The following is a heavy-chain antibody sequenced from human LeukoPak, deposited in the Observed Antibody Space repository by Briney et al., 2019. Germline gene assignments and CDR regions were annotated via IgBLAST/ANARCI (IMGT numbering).Heavy chain of an antibody. CDR2: IVSDGSGA. CDR1: GLTFSSYW. Sequence: GGSLSLSCAASGLTFSSYWMHCVRQAPGKGLVWVSRIVSDGSGATYADSVRGRFTVYRHNAKSTMFLQMNSLTPEDTAVYYCVRDIATTPVYWGQGALVTVSS. CDR3: VRDIATTPVY. V-gene: IGHV3-74*01. J-gene: IGHJ4*02. D-gene: IGHD2-15*01.